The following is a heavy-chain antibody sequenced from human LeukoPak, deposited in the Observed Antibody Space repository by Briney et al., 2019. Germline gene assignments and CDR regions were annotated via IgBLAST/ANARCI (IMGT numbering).Heavy chain of an antibody. D-gene: IGHD3-10*01. CDR2: IKTDGSIT. Sequence: PGGSLRLSCAASGFSFSVYWMHWVRQAPGKGPVWVSRIKTDGSITDYADSVKGRFTISRDNSKNTLYLQMNSLRAEDTAVYYCAKDGSYYYGSGSYSYWGRGTLVTVSS. V-gene: IGHV3-74*01. J-gene: IGHJ4*02. CDR3: AKDGSYYYGSGSYSY. CDR1: GFSFSVYW.